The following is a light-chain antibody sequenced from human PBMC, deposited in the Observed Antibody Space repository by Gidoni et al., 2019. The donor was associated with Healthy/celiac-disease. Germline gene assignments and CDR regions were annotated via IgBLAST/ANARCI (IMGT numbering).Light chain of an antibody. Sequence: DIVLTQSQDFQSVTPKEKVTITCRASQSIGSSLHWYQQNPDQSPKLLIKYASQSISVVPSRFSCSGSGTDSTITINSLESEDAAAYYCHQSSSLPRTFGQGTKVEIK. CDR2: YAS. CDR1: QSIGSS. J-gene: IGKJ1*01. CDR3: HQSSSLPRT. V-gene: IGKV6D-21*02.